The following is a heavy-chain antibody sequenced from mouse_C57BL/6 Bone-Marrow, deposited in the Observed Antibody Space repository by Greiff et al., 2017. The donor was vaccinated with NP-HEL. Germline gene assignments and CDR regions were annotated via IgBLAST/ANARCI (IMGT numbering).Heavy chain of an antibody. V-gene: IGHV1-55*01. Sequence: VQLQQSGAELVKPGASVTMSCKASVYTFPTYWLTWLKPRPVQVLELIGDLYPGSGSTNYNEKFQSKATLTVDTSSSTAYMQLSSLTSEDSAVYYCASQIYYYGSSPYFDYWGQGTTLTVSS. CDR3: ASQIYYYGSSPYFDY. D-gene: IGHD1-1*01. CDR2: LYPGSGST. J-gene: IGHJ2*01. CDR1: VYTFPTYW.